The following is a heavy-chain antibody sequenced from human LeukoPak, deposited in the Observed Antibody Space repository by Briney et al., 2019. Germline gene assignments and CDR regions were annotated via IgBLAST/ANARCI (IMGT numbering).Heavy chain of an antibody. J-gene: IGHJ4*02. CDR2: INTNTGNP. D-gene: IGHD3-16*01. CDR3: ARGDLLRETRFLVPPFER. V-gene: IGHV7-4-1*02. CDR1: GGTFSSYA. Sequence: ASVKVSCKASGGTFSSYAISWVRQAPGQGLEWMGWINTNTGNPTYTQGFTGRFVFSLDTSVSTAYLQISSLKAEDTAVYYCARGDLLRETRFLVPPFERWGQGTLVTVSS.